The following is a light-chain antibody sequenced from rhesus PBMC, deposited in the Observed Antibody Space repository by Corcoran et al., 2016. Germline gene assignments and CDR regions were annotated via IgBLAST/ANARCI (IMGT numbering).Light chain of an antibody. CDR3: QQHKSYPFT. CDR2: AAS. V-gene: IGKV1-28*02. J-gene: IGKJ3*01. CDR1: QGISSH. Sequence: DIQMTQSPSSLSASVGDTVTITCRASQGISSHLNWFQQKPGKAPKLLFYAASSLESGVPSWFSGSGSGTEFTRTINSLQPEDFAVYYCQQHKSYPFTFGPGTKLDIK.